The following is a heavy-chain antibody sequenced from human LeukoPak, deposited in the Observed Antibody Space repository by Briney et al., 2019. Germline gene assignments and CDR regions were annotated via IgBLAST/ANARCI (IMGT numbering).Heavy chain of an antibody. V-gene: IGHV3-11*06. Sequence: GGSLRLSCAASGFTFSDYYMSWIRQAPGKGLEWVSYISSSSSYTNYADSVKGRFTISRDNAKNSLYLQMNSLRAEDAAIYYCTRVGYIDEGIDYWGQGTLVTVSS. J-gene: IGHJ4*02. CDR3: TRVGYIDEGIDY. D-gene: IGHD5-24*01. CDR1: GFTFSDYY. CDR2: ISSSSSYT.